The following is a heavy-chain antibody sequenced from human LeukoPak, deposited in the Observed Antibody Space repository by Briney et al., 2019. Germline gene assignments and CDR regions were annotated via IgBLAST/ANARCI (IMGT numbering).Heavy chain of an antibody. Sequence: PGGSLRLSCAASEFTFSYWMSWVRPAPGKGLGWVPNIKQDGSEKYYVDSVKGRFTISRDNAKNSLYLQMNSLRAEDTAVYYCARGRQNSGSYSDAFDIWGQGTMVTVSS. CDR2: IKQDGSEK. D-gene: IGHD1-26*01. J-gene: IGHJ3*02. CDR1: EFTFSYW. V-gene: IGHV3-7*01. CDR3: ARGRQNSGSYSDAFDI.